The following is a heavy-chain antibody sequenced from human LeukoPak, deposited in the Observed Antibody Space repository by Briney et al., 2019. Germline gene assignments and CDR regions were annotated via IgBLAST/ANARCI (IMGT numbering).Heavy chain of an antibody. V-gene: IGHV3-7*01. J-gene: IGHJ4*02. Sequence: GGSLRLSCAAPGFTFSSYRMSWVRQAPGKGLEWVANIKQDGSEKNYVDSVKGRFTISRDNAKNSLDLQMNSLRGEDTAVYYCARAGGYASSWAYWGQGTLVTVSS. D-gene: IGHD5-12*01. CDR2: IKQDGSEK. CDR3: ARAGGYASSWAY. CDR1: GFTFSSYR.